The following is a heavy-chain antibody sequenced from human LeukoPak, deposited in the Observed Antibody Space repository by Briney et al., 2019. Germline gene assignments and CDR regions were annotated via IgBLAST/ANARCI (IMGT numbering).Heavy chain of an antibody. V-gene: IGHV4-4*07. J-gene: IGHJ4*02. D-gene: IGHD3-10*01. Sequence: SETLSLTCTVSGDSINSYYWSWIRQPAGKGLEWIGRIFITGHTNYNPSLKSRVTMSVHTSRDQFSLKLSSVSAADTAVYYCGRVQTAGYYGSAASRSYFDYWGQGTLVAVSS. CDR3: GRVQTAGYYGSAASRSYFDY. CDR2: IFITGHT. CDR1: GDSINSYY.